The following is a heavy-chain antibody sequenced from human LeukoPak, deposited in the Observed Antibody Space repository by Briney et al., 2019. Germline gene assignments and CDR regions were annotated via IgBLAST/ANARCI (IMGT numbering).Heavy chain of an antibody. D-gene: IGHD2/OR15-2a*01. CDR1: GASISSYY. CDR3: ARQMFLGGMDV. Sequence: PSETLSLTCTVTGASISSYYWSWIRQPPGKGLEWIGYIYYSGSTNYNPSLKSRVTISVDTSKNHFSLKVSSVTAADTAVYYCARQMFLGGMDVWGQGTTVTVSS. J-gene: IGHJ6*02. V-gene: IGHV4-59*08. CDR2: IYYSGST.